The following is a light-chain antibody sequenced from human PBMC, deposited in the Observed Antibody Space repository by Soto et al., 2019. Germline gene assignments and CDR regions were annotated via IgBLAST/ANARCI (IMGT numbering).Light chain of an antibody. CDR2: AAS. J-gene: IGKJ2*01. Sequence: IPLTQSPSSLSASVGDRVTITCRASQAITNYLAWYQQRPGKAPNIVIYAASTLQSGVPSRFSGSGSGTDFTLTISSLQPEDFATYYCHQFSSYPYTFGQGTKLEI. CDR3: HQFSSYPYT. CDR1: QAITNY. V-gene: IGKV1-9*01.